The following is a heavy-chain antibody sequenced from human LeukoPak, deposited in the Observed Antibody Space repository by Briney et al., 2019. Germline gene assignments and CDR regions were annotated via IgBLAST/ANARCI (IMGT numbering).Heavy chain of an antibody. CDR2: ISSNGGTT. J-gene: IGHJ4*02. D-gene: IGHD6-13*01. Sequence: PGAPLRLSCSASGFTFNVYALHWVRQAPGKGLEYVSGISSNGGTTCYADSVKGRFTISRENSKNTLYLQMSSLRAEDTALYYCVKSFLSSSWSLLDYWGQGTLVTVSS. CDR1: GFTFNVYA. CDR3: VKSFLSSSWSLLDY. V-gene: IGHV3-64D*09.